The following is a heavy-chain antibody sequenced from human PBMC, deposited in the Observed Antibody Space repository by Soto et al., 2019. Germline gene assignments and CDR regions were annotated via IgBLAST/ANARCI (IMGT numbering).Heavy chain of an antibody. D-gene: IGHD5-12*01. CDR2: ISGSGGST. J-gene: IGHJ6*02. CDR1: GFTLRSYA. V-gene: IGHV3-23*01. Sequence: PGGSLSLSFAASGFTLRSYAMSWVRQAPGKGLEWVSAISGSGGSTYYADSVKGRFTISRDNSKNTLYLQMNSLRAEDTAVYYCAKIEMATIYYYYGMDVWGQGTTVTVSS. CDR3: AKIEMATIYYYYGMDV.